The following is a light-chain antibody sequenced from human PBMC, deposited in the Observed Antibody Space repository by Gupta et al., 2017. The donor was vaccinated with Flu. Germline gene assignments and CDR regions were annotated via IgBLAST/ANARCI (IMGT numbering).Light chain of an antibody. V-gene: IGLV3-1*01. CDR3: QAWDRDTQV. J-gene: IGLJ1*01. CDR2: QDN. CDR1: KFGDKY. Sequence: SPGQTASITCSGHKFGDKYVCWHRQKPGQSPVLVIYQDNKRPSGIPERFSGSNSGTTVTLTITGTQAMDESYYYCQAWDRDTQVFGTGTKVSVL.